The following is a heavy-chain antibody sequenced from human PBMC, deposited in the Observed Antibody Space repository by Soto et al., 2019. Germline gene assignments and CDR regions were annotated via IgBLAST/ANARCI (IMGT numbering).Heavy chain of an antibody. V-gene: IGHV4-34*01. Sequence: QVQLQQWGAGLLKPSETLSLTCAVYGGSFSGYYWSWIRQPPGKGLEWIGEINHSGSTNYNPSLKSRVTISVDTSKNQFSLKLSSVTVADTAVYYCARLTAYSSGWYVDYWGQGTLVTVSS. D-gene: IGHD6-19*01. CDR2: INHSGST. J-gene: IGHJ4*02. CDR1: GGSFSGYY. CDR3: ARLTAYSSGWYVDY.